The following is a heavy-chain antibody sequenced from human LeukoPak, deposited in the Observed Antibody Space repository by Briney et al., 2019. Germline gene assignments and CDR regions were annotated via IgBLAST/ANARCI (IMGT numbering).Heavy chain of an antibody. CDR2: INPNSGGT. D-gene: IGHD3-3*01. Sequence: ASVKVSCKASVYTFTGYYMHWVRQAPGQGLEWMGWINPNSGGTNYAQKFQGRVTMTRDTSISTAYMELSRLRSDDTAVYYCARDLSTFWSGYYWAYWGQGTLVTVSS. V-gene: IGHV1-2*02. J-gene: IGHJ4*02. CDR1: VYTFTGYY. CDR3: ARDLSTFWSGYYWAY.